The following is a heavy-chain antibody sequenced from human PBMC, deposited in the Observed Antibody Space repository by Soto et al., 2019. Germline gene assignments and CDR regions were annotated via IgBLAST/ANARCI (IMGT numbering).Heavy chain of an antibody. D-gene: IGHD1-1*01. CDR3: ARRAETNGWNGFGADKYYFDF. J-gene: IGHJ4*02. V-gene: IGHV1-8*01. CDR1: GYTFTSYD. Sequence: AASVKVSCKASGYTFTSYDIYWVRQATGQGLEWMGWMNPNTGNSGYAQKFQGRVTVTSDTSINTVYMELSSLRSEDTAVYYCARRAETNGWNGFGADKYYFDFWGQGTLVTVSS. CDR2: MNPNTGNS.